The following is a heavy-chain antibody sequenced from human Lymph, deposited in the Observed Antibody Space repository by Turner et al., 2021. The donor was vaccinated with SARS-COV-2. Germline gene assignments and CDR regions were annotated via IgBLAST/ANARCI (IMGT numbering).Heavy chain of an antibody. J-gene: IGHJ4*02. D-gene: IGHD2-15*01. CDR2: IYHSGST. Sequence: QVQLQESGPGLVKPSGTLSLTCAVSGGSISSSNWWSWVRQPPGKGLEWIGEIYHSGSTNCNPSLKSRVNISVDKSNNQFSLKLNSVTAADTAVYYCATRYRSGGSCSYFDYWGQGTLVSVSS. CDR1: GGSISSSNW. V-gene: IGHV4-4*02. CDR3: ATRYRSGGSCSYFDY.